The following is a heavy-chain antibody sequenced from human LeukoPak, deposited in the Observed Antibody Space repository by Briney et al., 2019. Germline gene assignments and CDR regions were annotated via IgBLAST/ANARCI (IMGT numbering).Heavy chain of an antibody. CDR1: GVSFSAYY. D-gene: IGHD6-19*01. CDR3: ARDLSSGGAFDI. Sequence: SETLSLTCGVSGVSFSAYYWSWIRQPPGKGLELIGEINHSGRTNYNPSLKSRVTISVDTSKNQFSLKLSSVTAADTAVYYCARDLSSGGAFDIWGQGTMVTVPS. J-gene: IGHJ3*02. CDR2: INHSGRT. V-gene: IGHV4-34*01.